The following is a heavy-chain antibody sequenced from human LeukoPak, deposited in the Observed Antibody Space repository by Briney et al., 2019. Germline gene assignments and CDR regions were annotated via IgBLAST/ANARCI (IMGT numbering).Heavy chain of an antibody. CDR1: GYTFTGYY. Sequence: ASVKVSCKASGYTFTGYYMHWVRQAPGQGLEWMGWINPNSGGTNYAQKFQGRVTMTRDTSISTAYMELSRLRSDDTAVYYCARSVRRHYYDSSGYDAFDIWGQGTMVTVSS. J-gene: IGHJ3*02. CDR2: INPNSGGT. D-gene: IGHD3-22*01. V-gene: IGHV1-2*02. CDR3: ARSVRRHYYDSSGYDAFDI.